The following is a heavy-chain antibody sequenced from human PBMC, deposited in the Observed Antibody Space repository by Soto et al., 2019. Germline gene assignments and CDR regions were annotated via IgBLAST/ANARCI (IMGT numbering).Heavy chain of an antibody. V-gene: IGHV3-53*01. CDR1: GFTVSSNY. CDR2: IYSGGST. Sequence: PGGSLRLSCAASGFTVSSNYMSWVRQAPGKGLEWVSVIYSGGSTYYADSVKGRFTISRDNSKNTLYPQMNSLRAEDTAVYYCAREVAAGAFDIWGQGTMVTVSS. J-gene: IGHJ3*02. CDR3: AREVAAGAFDI.